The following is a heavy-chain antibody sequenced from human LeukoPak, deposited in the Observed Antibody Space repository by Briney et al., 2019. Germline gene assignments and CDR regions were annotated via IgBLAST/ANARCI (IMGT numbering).Heavy chain of an antibody. CDR1: GYTFTSYA. V-gene: IGHV1-3*03. Sequence: ASVKVSFKASGYTFTSYAMHWVRQAPGQRLEWMGWINAGNGNTKYSQEFQGRVTITRDTSASTAYMELSSLRSEDMAVYYCAREGYYDSSGYDIWGQGTMVTVSS. J-gene: IGHJ3*02. CDR2: INAGNGNT. CDR3: AREGYYDSSGYDI. D-gene: IGHD3-22*01.